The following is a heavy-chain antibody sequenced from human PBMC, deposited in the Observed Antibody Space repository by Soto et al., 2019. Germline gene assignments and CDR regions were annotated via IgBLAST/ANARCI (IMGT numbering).Heavy chain of an antibody. D-gene: IGHD1-7*01. J-gene: IGHJ6*02. V-gene: IGHV1-69*01. CDR3: AMPGITGTNDAYSCYYGRDV. CDR1: GGTFSSYA. CDR2: IIPIFGTA. Sequence: QVQLVQSGAEVKKPGSSVKVSCKASGGTFSSYAISWVRQAPGQGLEWMGGIIPIFGTANYAQKFQGRVTITADESTSTAYRELSSLRSEDTSVYYCAMPGITGTNDAYSCYYGRDVWGQGTTVTVSS.